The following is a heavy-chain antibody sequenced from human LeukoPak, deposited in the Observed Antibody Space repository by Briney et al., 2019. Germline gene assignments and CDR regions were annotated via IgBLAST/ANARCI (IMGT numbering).Heavy chain of an antibody. D-gene: IGHD1-26*01. Sequence: PGGSLRLSCEASGFTFRDYVMNWVRQAPGNGLEWVSSISGGGDKATYAESVRGRFTVSRDSSRNTVYLQMNSLRAEDTAFYFCAREPYLRLDSGSFFDYWGQGTLGTVSS. V-gene: IGHV3-23*01. CDR1: GFTFRDYV. CDR2: ISGGGDKA. CDR3: AREPYLRLDSGSFFDY. J-gene: IGHJ4*02.